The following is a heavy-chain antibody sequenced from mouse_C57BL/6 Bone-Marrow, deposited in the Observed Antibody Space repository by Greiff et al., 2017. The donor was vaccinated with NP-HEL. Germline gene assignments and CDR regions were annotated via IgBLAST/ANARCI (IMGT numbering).Heavy chain of an antibody. CDR2: IYPRSGNT. CDR3: ARGRSNLPYYAMDY. Sequence: QVQLQQSGAELARPGASVKLSCKASGYTFTSYGISWVKQRTGQGLEWIGEIYPRSGNTYYNEKFKGKATLTADKSSSTAYMELRSLTSEDSAVYFCARGRSNLPYYAMDYWGQGTSVTVSS. CDR1: GYTFTSYG. D-gene: IGHD2-5*01. J-gene: IGHJ4*01. V-gene: IGHV1-81*01.